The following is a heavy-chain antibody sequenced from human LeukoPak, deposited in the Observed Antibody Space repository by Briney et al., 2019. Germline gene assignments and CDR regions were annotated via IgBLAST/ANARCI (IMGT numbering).Heavy chain of an antibody. D-gene: IGHD2/OR15-2a*01. CDR3: ARGNYYGMDV. CDR1: GSTFSKVW. V-gene: IGHV3-74*03. J-gene: IGHJ6*02. Sequence: GGSLRLSCAASGSTFSKVWMHWVRQAPGKGLVWVSGINRDGSTTTYADSVKGRFTVSRDNAKNTLYLQMNSLRAEDTAVYYCARGNYYGMDVWGQGTTVTVSS. CDR2: INRDGSTT.